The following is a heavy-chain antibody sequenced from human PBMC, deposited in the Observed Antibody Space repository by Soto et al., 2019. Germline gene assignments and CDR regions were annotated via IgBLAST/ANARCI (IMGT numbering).Heavy chain of an antibody. V-gene: IGHV3-21*01. J-gene: IGHJ4*02. Sequence: GGSLRLSCAASGFTFSSYSMNWDRQDPGKGLEWVSSISSSSSYIYYADSVKGRFTISRDNAKNSLYLQMNSLRAEDTAVYYCARVPRAARYFDYWGQGTLVTVSS. CDR3: ARVPRAARYFDY. D-gene: IGHD6-6*01. CDR2: ISSSSSYI. CDR1: GFTFSSYS.